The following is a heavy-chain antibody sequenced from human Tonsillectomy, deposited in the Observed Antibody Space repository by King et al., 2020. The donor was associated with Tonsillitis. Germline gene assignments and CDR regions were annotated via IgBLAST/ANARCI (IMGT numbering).Heavy chain of an antibody. J-gene: IGHJ5*01. CDR1: GGSIGSSRHS. CDR3: ACGRVQWLYDPRDLIGRSATIWVES. CDR2: IDSSGST. Sequence: QLQESGPRLVKPSQTLSLTCAVSGGSIGSSRHSWTWIRQSPGKGLEWIAHIDSSGSTNYNPSLQSRVTLSVDSSRNQFFMNVNSVTAADTAVYYCACGRVQWLYDPRDLIGRSATIWVESWGPGILVTVSS. V-gene: IGHV4-30-4*07. D-gene: IGHD1-26*01.